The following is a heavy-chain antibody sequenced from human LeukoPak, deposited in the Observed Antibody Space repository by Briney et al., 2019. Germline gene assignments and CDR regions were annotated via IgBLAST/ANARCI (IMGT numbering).Heavy chain of an antibody. V-gene: IGHV1-18*01. Sequence: GASVKVSCKASGYTFTSYGISWVRQAPGQGLEWMGWISAYNGNTNYAQKLQGRVTMTRDMSTSTVYMELSSLRSEDTAVYYCASATTPIGTFDYWGQGALVTVSS. CDR1: GYTFTSYG. CDR3: ASATTPIGTFDY. J-gene: IGHJ4*02. D-gene: IGHD5-24*01. CDR2: ISAYNGNT.